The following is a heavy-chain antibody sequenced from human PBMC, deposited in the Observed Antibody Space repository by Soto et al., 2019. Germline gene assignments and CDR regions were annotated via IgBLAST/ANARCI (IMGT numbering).Heavy chain of an antibody. CDR2: IIPIFGTA. V-gene: IGHV1-69*13. J-gene: IGHJ4*02. CDR3: ATSLDNDYGVFGPPDY. CDR1: GGTFSSYA. Sequence: SVKVSCNASGGTFSSYAISWVRQAPGQGLEWMGGIIPIFGTANYAQNFQGRVTITADESTSTAYMELSSLRSEDTAVYYCATSLDNDYGVFGPPDYSGQGTLVTVSS. D-gene: IGHD4-17*01.